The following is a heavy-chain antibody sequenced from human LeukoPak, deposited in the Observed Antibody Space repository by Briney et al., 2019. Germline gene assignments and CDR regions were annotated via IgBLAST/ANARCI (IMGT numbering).Heavy chain of an antibody. V-gene: IGHV3-33*01. Sequence: GGSLRLSCAASGFTFSSYGMHWVRQAPGKGLEWVAVIWYDGSNKYYADSVKGRFTISRDNSKNTLYLQMNSLRAEDTAVYYCARDAQGGYYDSSGYYDYWGQGTLVTVSS. CDR3: ARDAQGGYYDSSGYYDY. CDR1: GFTFSSYG. J-gene: IGHJ4*02. D-gene: IGHD3-22*01. CDR2: IWYDGSNK.